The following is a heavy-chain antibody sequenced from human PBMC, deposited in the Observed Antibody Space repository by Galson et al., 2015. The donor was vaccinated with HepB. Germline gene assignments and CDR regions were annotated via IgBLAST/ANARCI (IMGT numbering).Heavy chain of an antibody. CDR3: AKDRPDSSGWYRGGYYFDY. CDR1: GFTFSSYG. CDR2: ISYDGSNK. D-gene: IGHD6-19*01. J-gene: IGHJ4*02. Sequence: SLRLSCAASGFTFSSYGMHWVRQAPGKGLEWVAVISYDGSNKYYADSVKGRFTISRDNSKNTLYLQMNSLRAEDTAVYYCAKDRPDSSGWYRGGYYFDYWGQGTLVTVSS. V-gene: IGHV3-30*18.